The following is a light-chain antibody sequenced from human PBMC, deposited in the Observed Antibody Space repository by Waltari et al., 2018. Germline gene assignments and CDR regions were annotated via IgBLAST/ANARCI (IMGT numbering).Light chain of an antibody. CDR2: YGS. Sequence: EIVLTQSPDFQSVTPKEKVTITCRSIQSIGSRLHWYQQKRDQSPKLLIKYGSQSASGVPSRFSGSGYGTDFTLNINSLEAEDAATYYRHQSSRLPTFGQGTKVEIK. CDR3: HQSSRLPT. J-gene: IGKJ1*01. CDR1: QSIGSR. V-gene: IGKV6-21*01.